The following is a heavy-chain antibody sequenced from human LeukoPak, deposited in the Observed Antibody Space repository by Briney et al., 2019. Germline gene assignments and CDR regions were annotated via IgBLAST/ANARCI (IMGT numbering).Heavy chain of an antibody. CDR2: IYTSGST. Sequence: SETLSLTCTVSGGSISSNYWSWIRQPAGKGLEWIGRIYTSGSTNYSPPLKSRVTISVDTSKNQFSLKLSSVTAADTAMYYCARDIAAASDSWGQGTLVTVSS. V-gene: IGHV4-4*07. CDR1: GGSISSNY. CDR3: ARDIAAASDS. J-gene: IGHJ4*02. D-gene: IGHD6-13*01.